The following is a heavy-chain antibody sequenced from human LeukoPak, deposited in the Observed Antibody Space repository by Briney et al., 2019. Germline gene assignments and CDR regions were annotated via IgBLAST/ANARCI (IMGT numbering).Heavy chain of an antibody. CDR2: INHSGST. D-gene: IGHD3-22*01. J-gene: IGHJ4*02. CDR3: ARSAGSSGPTGGY. CDR1: GGSFSGYY. Sequence: SETLSLTCAVYGGSFSGYYWSWIRQPPGKGLEWIGEINHSGSTNYNPSLKSRVTISVDTSKNQFSLKRSSGAAADTAVYYCARSAGSSGPTGGYWGQGTLVTVSS. V-gene: IGHV4-34*01.